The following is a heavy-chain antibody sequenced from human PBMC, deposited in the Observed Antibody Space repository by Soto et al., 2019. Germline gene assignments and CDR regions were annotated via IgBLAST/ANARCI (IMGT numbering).Heavy chain of an antibody. CDR3: ARGLYSVSDLACFDY. D-gene: IGHD1-26*01. CDR1: GFTFSSYG. V-gene: IGHV3-30*03. CDR2: ISYDGSNK. Sequence: QVQLVESGGGVVQPGRSLRLSCAASGFTFSSYGMHWVRQAPGKGLEWVAVISYDGSNKYYADSVKDRFTISRDNSKNTLYLQMNGLIAEDTAAYFCARGLYSVSDLACFDYWGQGTRVTVSS. J-gene: IGHJ4*02.